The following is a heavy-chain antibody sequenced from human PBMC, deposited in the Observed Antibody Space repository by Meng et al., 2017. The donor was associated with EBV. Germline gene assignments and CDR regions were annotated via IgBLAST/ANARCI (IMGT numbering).Heavy chain of an antibody. CDR2: ISAYNANT. CDR1: GDTFTSYG. Sequence: QIVQSGVERSRLGASVKVTCKASGDTFTSYGISWVRQAPGQGLEWMGWISAYNANTNYAQKLQGRVTMTTDTSTSTAYMELRSLRSDDTAVYYCARGLDYIDYWGQGTLVTVSS. CDR3: ARGLDYIDY. J-gene: IGHJ4*02. V-gene: IGHV1-18*01.